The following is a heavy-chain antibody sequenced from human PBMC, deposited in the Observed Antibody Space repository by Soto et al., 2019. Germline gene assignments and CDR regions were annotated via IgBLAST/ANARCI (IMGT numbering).Heavy chain of an antibody. D-gene: IGHD2-15*01. CDR2: ISYSGST. CDR3: EGRSLAFDS. CDR1: GGSINSGGYY. V-gene: IGHV4-31*03. J-gene: IGHJ4*02. Sequence: SETLSLTCTVTGGSINSGGYYWSWSRQHPGKGLEWIGYISYSGSTYYNPSLESRITISVDTSRNQFSLNLNSVTAADTAVYYCEGRSLAFDSWGQGTLVTVSS.